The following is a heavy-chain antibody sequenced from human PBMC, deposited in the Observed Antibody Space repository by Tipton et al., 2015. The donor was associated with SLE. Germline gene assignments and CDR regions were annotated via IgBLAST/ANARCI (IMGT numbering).Heavy chain of an antibody. V-gene: IGHV4-59*01. CDR2: ISYSGST. J-gene: IGHJ4*02. CDR3: ARDPNFGDPGPFAY. CDR1: GGSINNYY. Sequence: TLSLTCTVSGGSINNYYWTWIRQPPGKGLEWIGYISYSGSTNYNPSLKSRLTISVDTSKNQFSLRLNSVTAADTAVYYCARDPNFGDPGPFAYWGQGTLVTVSS. D-gene: IGHD4-17*01.